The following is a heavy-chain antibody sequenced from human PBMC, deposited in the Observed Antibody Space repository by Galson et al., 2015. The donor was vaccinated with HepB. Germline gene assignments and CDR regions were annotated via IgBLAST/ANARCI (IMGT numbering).Heavy chain of an antibody. CDR3: ARGLVSNGYYGDY. D-gene: IGHD3-22*01. Sequence: SLRLSCAVSGFSVRSNYMTWVRQAPGKGLECVAHIYSGGDTYYADSVKGRFTLSRDISKNTLYLEMSSLRAEDAAVYYCARGLVSNGYYGDYWGQGTLVTVSS. V-gene: IGHV3-53*01. CDR1: GFSVRSNY. CDR2: IYSGGDT. J-gene: IGHJ4*02.